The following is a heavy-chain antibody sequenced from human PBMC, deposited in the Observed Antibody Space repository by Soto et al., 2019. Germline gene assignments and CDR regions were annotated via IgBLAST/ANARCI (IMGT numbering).Heavy chain of an antibody. CDR1: GGSISSYY. Sequence: QVQLQESGPGLVKPSETLSLTCTVSGGSISSYYWPWIRQPPGKRLEWIGYVYYSGSTNYNPSLKSRVTISVDMSKSQFSLKLSSVTAADTAVYYCARDTGTTSDDAFDIWGQGTMVTVSS. CDR3: ARDTGTTSDDAFDI. V-gene: IGHV4-59*01. J-gene: IGHJ3*02. CDR2: VYYSGST. D-gene: IGHD4-17*01.